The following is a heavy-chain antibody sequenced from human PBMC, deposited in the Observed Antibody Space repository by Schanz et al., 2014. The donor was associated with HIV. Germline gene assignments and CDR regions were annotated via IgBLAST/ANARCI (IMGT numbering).Heavy chain of an antibody. CDR3: ARGTYYGSGSYTLDY. V-gene: IGHV1-18*01. CDR2: VSAYNGNI. D-gene: IGHD3-10*01. J-gene: IGHJ4*02. CDR1: GGTLSSYA. Sequence: QVQLVQSGAEVKKPGSSVKVSCKASGGTLSSYAISWVRQAPGQGLEWMAGVSAYNGNIKYAQKIQDRVSMTTDTSTSTAYMELRSLRSDDTAVYYCARGTYYGSGSYTLDYWGQGTLVTVSS.